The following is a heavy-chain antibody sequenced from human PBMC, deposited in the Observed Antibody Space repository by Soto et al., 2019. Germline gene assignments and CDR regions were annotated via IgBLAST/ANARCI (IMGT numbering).Heavy chain of an antibody. Sequence: PGESLKISCKGSGYSFTSYWIGWVRQMPGKGLEWMGIIYPGDSDTRYSPSFQGQVTISADKSISTAYLQWSSLKASDTAMYYCARGERAAYDGSGSQHYMDVWGKGTTVTVSS. V-gene: IGHV5-51*01. CDR2: IYPGDSDT. D-gene: IGHD3-10*01. CDR1: GYSFTSYW. CDR3: ARGERAAYDGSGSQHYMDV. J-gene: IGHJ6*03.